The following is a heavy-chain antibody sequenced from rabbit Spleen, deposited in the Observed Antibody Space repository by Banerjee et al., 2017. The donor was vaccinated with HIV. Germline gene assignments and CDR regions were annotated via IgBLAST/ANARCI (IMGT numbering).Heavy chain of an antibody. Sequence: QSLEESGGGLVKPGASLTLTCTVSGFSFSSSYYMCWVRQAPGKGLEWIACIDAGSSGFTYFATWAKGRFTISKTSSTTVTLQMTSLTAADTATYFCARDSGTSFSSYGMDLWGQGTLVTVS. CDR1: GFSFSSSYY. CDR3: ARDSGTSFSSYGMDL. CDR2: IDAGSSGFT. D-gene: IGHD8-1*01. J-gene: IGHJ6*01. V-gene: IGHV1S40*01.